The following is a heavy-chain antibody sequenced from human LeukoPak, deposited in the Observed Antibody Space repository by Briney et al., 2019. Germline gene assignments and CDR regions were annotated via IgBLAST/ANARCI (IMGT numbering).Heavy chain of an antibody. V-gene: IGHV3-20*04. Sequence: GGSLRLSCAASGFIFDDYGMSWVRQAPGKGLEWVSGINWNGGSTGYADSVKGRFTISRDNAKNSLYLQMNSLRAEEDTALNYCARDAPTVGVDSWGQGTLVTVSS. J-gene: IGHJ4*02. CDR3: ARDAPTVGVDS. CDR1: GFIFDDYG. CDR2: INWNGGST.